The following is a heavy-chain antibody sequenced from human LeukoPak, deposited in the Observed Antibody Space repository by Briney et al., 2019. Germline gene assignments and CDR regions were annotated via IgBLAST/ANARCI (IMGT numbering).Heavy chain of an antibody. CDR1: GDSASSNSAA. D-gene: IGHD2-15*01. Sequence: SQTLSLTCAISGDSASSNSAAWNWIRQSPSRGLEWLGRTYYRSKWYNDYALSVKSRITINPDTSKNQFSLQLNSVTPEDTAVYYCARDGNYCSGGSCYFRTGFDYWGQGTLVTVSS. CDR3: ARDGNYCSGGSCYFRTGFDY. V-gene: IGHV6-1*01. CDR2: TYYRSKWYN. J-gene: IGHJ4*02.